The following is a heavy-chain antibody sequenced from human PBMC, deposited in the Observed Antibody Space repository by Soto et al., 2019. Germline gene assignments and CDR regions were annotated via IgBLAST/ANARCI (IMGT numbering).Heavy chain of an antibody. Sequence: EVQLVESGGGLVQPGGSLRLSCAASGFTFSSYSMNWVRQAPGKGLEWVSYIFSSSSTIYYADSVKGRFTISRDNAKNSLYLQMNSLRDEDTAVYCCARGQYAPGKGSGSLWARHLVTPEGSGMDVWGQGTTVIVSS. CDR1: GFTFSSYS. CDR2: IFSSSSTI. D-gene: IGHD3-10*01. V-gene: IGHV3-48*02. CDR3: ARGQYAPGKGSGSLWARHLVTPEGSGMDV. J-gene: IGHJ6*02.